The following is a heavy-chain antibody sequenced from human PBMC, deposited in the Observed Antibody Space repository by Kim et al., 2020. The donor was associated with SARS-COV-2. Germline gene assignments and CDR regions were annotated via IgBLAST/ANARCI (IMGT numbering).Heavy chain of an antibody. CDR1: GFTFSSYS. J-gene: IGHJ2*01. Sequence: GGSLRLSCAASGFTFSSYSMNWVRQAPGKGPEWVAYIYSGSGDIYYADSVKGRFTISRDNAQNSLFLQMNSLRDEDTAVYYCARPQFTRASDAFYWYFYLGPRGTLVTVSS. CDR3: ARPQFTRASDAFYWYFYL. CDR2: IYSGSGDI. D-gene: IGHD1-1*01. V-gene: IGHV3-21*05.